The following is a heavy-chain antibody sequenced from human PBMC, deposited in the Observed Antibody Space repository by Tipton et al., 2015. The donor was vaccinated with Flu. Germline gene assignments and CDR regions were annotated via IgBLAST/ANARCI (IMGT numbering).Heavy chain of an antibody. V-gene: IGHV4-38-2*02. D-gene: IGHD2-2*01. CDR2: IYHSGST. Sequence: TLSLTCTVSGYSISSGYYWGWIRQPPGKGLEWIGSIYHSGSTYYSPSLKSRVTISVDTSKNQFSLKLSSVTAADTAVYYCARDPCSSTSCSPHNYYYYGMDVWGQGP. J-gene: IGHJ6*02. CDR1: GYSISSGYY. CDR3: ARDPCSSTSCSPHNYYYYGMDV.